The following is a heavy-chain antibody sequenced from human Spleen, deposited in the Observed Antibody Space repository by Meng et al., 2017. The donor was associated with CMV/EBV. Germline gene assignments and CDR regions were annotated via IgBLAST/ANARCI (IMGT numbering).Heavy chain of an antibody. J-gene: IGHJ4*02. CDR3: AKDRIAAAAGPTDY. CDR1: GFTFSDFY. Sequence: GESLKISCAASGFTFSDFYMSWIRQAPGKGLEWISYVTTSGRTMFYADSVKGRFTISRDNSKNTLYLQMNSLRAEDTAVYYCAKDRIAAAAGPTDYWGQGTLVTVSS. CDR2: VTTSGRTM. D-gene: IGHD6-13*01. V-gene: IGHV3-11*04.